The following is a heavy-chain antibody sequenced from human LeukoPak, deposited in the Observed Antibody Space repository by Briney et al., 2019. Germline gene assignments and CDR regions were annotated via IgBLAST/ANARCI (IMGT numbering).Heavy chain of an antibody. J-gene: IGHJ5*02. CDR1: GFTFSSYG. V-gene: IGHV3-33*03. CDR2: IWYDGSKE. Sequence: GGSLRLSCEASGFTFSSYGLHWVRQAPGKGLEWVAVIWYDGSKEYYADSVKGRFTISRDNAKNTLYLQMHSLRAEDTAVYYCATLPTSHSLDLWGQGTLVTVSS. D-gene: IGHD2-15*01. CDR3: ATLPTSHSLDL.